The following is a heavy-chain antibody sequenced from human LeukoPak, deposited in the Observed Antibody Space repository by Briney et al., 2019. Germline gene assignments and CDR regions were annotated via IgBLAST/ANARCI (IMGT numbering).Heavy chain of an antibody. J-gene: IGHJ5*02. CDR3: RRGLEDPPGWIDR. V-gene: IGHV4-4*07. Sequence: ASETLSLTCTVSGGSFSTHYWSWMRQPAGKGLEWIGRIYISGGTDYNPSLKSRLTMSVDTSKNQISLKLSSVTAADTAVYYCRRGLEDPPGWIDRWGQGTLVTVSS. D-gene: IGHD1-1*01. CDR1: GGSFSTHY. CDR2: IYISGGT.